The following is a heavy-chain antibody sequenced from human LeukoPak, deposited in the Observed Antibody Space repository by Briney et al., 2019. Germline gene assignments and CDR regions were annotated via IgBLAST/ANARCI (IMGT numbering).Heavy chain of an antibody. D-gene: IGHD6-13*01. J-gene: IGHJ5*02. Sequence: SETLSLTCTVSGGSISRAGYYWNWIRQHPERGLEWIGYIYYSGSTYSNPSLKSRVAKSLDTSKNQFSLKLSSVTAADTALYYCAREIAASGTNWFDPWGPGTLVTVSS. CDR1: GGSISRAGYY. V-gene: IGHV4-31*03. CDR3: AREIAASGTNWFDP. CDR2: IYYSGST.